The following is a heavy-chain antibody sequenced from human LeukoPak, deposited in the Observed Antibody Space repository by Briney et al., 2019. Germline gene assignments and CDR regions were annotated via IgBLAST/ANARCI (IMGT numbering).Heavy chain of an antibody. J-gene: IGHJ4*02. CDR2: ISSNGGTT. V-gene: IGHV3-64*04. D-gene: IGHD4-23*01. CDR1: GFTFSSYA. Sequence: GGSLRLSCSASGFTFSSYAMHWVRQAPGKGLEYVSAISSNGGTTYYADSVRGRFTISRDNSKNTLYLQMNSLRAEDTAVYYCARDGGGYGGNYFDYWGQGTLVTVSS. CDR3: ARDGGGYGGNYFDY.